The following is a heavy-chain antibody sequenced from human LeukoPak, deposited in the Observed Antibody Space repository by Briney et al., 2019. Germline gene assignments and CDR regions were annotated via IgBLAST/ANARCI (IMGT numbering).Heavy chain of an antibody. J-gene: IGHJ4*02. D-gene: IGHD3-10*01. V-gene: IGHV3-30*02. CDR2: IRYDGSNT. CDR1: GFTFYNYG. Sequence: GGSLRLSCAASGFTFYNYGMQWVRQAPGKGLEWVAFIRYDGSNTYYADSVKGRFTISRDNSKNTLDLQMNSLRAEDTAVYYCAKDMNYYGSGSWDYWGQGTLVTVSS. CDR3: AKDMNYYGSGSWDY.